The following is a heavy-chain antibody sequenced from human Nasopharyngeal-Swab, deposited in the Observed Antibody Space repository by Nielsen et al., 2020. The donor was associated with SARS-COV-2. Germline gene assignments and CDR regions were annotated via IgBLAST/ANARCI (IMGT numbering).Heavy chain of an antibody. J-gene: IGHJ4*02. CDR1: GGSFSSGSYY. CDR2: IHYSGST. Sequence: SETLSLTCTVSGGSFSSGSYYWSWIRQPPGKGLEWIGYIHYSGSTNYNPTLKSRVTISIDTSKNLFFLKLSSVTAADTAVYYCARGPEYALFDFWGQGTLVTVSS. V-gene: IGHV4-61*01. D-gene: IGHD2/OR15-2a*01. CDR3: ARGPEYALFDF.